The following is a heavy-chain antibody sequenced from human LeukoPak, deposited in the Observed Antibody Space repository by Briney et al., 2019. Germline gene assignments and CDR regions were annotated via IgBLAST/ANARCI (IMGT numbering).Heavy chain of an antibody. D-gene: IGHD2/OR15-2a*01. CDR2: IYYSGST. Sequence: PSETLSLTCAVYGGSFSGYYWSWIRQPPGKGLEWIGYIYYSGSTNYNPSLKSRVTISVDTSKNQFSLKLSSVTAADTAVYYCARLPVNIASGGNYYYYYYGMDVWGQGTTVTVSS. CDR1: GGSFSGYY. CDR3: ARLPVNIASGGNYYYYYYGMDV. V-gene: IGHV4-59*08. J-gene: IGHJ6*02.